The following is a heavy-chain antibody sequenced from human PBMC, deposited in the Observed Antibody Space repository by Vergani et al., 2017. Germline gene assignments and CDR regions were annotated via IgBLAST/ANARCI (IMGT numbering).Heavy chain of an antibody. CDR2: IIPILGTA. Sequence: QVQLVQSGAEVKKPGSSVKVSCKASGGTFSSYAISWVRQAPGQGLEWMGGIIPILGTANYAQKFKGRVTITADESTSTAYMGLSSLRSEDTAVYYWALRSISSLGSYYMDVWGKGSTVTVYS. V-gene: IGHV1-69*01. CDR3: ALRSISSLGSYYMDV. CDR1: GGTFSSYA. J-gene: IGHJ6*03. D-gene: IGHD6-6*01.